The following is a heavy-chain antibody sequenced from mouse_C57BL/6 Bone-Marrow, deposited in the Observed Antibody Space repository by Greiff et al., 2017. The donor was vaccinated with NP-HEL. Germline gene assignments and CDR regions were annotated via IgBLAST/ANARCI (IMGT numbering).Heavy chain of an antibody. CDR3: AGGVVATHYYAMDY. CDR1: GYAFSRSW. CDR2: LYPGDGDT. J-gene: IGHJ4*01. D-gene: IGHD1-1*01. Sequence: QVQLQQSGPELVKPGASVKISCKASGYAFSRSWMNWVKQRPGKGLEWIGRLYPGDGDTNYNGQFQGKATLTAAKSSSTAYMQLRSLTSEDSAVYFCAGGVVATHYYAMDYWGQGTSVTVSS. V-gene: IGHV1-82*01.